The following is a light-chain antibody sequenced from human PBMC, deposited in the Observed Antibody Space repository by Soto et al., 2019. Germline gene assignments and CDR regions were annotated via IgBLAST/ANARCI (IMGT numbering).Light chain of an antibody. CDR3: SSFSTSSTLLV. V-gene: IGLV2-14*03. CDR2: DVT. Sequence: QSVLTQPASVSGSPGQSMTISCTGTSSDVGGYNYVSWYQHHPGKAPKLILYDVTNRPSGISNRFSGSKSGNTASLTISGLQAEDEADYYCSSFSTSSTLLVFGGGTKLTVL. J-gene: IGLJ2*01. CDR1: SSDVGGYNY.